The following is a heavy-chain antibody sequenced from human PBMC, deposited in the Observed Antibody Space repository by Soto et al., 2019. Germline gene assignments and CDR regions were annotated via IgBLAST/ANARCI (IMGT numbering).Heavy chain of an antibody. CDR3: ARGYCSSTICYIWDNWFDP. Sequence: SATLSLTCTVSGGSISSYYWSWIRQPPGKGLEWIGYIYYSGRTNYNPSLKSRVTISVDTSKNQFSLKLSSVTAADTAVYYCARGYCSSTICYIWDNWFDPWGQGTLVTVPS. CDR2: IYYSGRT. D-gene: IGHD2-2*02. V-gene: IGHV4-59*01. J-gene: IGHJ5*02. CDR1: GGSISSYY.